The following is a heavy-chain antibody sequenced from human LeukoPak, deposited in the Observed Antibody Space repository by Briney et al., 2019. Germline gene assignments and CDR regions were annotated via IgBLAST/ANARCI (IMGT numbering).Heavy chain of an antibody. CDR1: GYSISSDYY. CDR3: ARTAARQSGRSYYGNFDY. V-gene: IGHV4-38-2*02. CDR2: IYHSGST. Sequence: PSETLSLTCTVSGYSISSDYYWGWIRQPPGKGLEWIGNIYHSGSTNYNPSLKSRVTISVDTSKNQFSLKLSSVTAADTAVYYCARTAARQSGRSYYGNFDYWGQGTLVTVSS. J-gene: IGHJ4*02. D-gene: IGHD6-6*01.